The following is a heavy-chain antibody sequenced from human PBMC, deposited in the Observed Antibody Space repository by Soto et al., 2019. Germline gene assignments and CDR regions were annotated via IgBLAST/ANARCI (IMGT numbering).Heavy chain of an antibody. V-gene: IGHV3-74*01. J-gene: IGHJ6*02. CDR3: ASAPYYDFWSGYYTGSYYYGMDV. CDR1: GYTLNSYW. D-gene: IGHD3-3*01. CDR2: INSDGSST. Sequence: HPGGSMRLSCAACGYTLNSYWMHWVRKATGEGLVWVSRINSDGSSTSYADSVKGRFTISRDNAKNTLYLQMNSLRAEDTAVYYCASAPYYDFWSGYYTGSYYYGMDVWGQGTTVTVSS.